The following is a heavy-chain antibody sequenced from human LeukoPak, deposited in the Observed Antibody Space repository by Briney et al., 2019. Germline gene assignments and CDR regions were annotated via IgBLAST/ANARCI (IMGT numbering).Heavy chain of an antibody. J-gene: IGHJ6*02. Sequence: GGSLRLSCAASGFTFSSYWMSWVRQAPGRGLEGGANIKQEGSEKYYVDSVKDRFTISRDNAKNSLYLQMNSLRAEDTAVYYCARVCGKPYCGGDCDPGAIYYYGMDVWGQGTTVTVSS. V-gene: IGHV3-7*01. CDR3: ARVCGKPYCGGDCDPGAIYYYGMDV. CDR1: GFTFSSYW. D-gene: IGHD2-21*02. CDR2: IKQEGSEK.